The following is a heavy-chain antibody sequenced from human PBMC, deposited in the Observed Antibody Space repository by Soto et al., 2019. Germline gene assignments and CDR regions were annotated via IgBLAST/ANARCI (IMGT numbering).Heavy chain of an antibody. CDR3: ARDRVAFGVDV. CDR2: IRYDGSNQ. Sequence: QVQIVESGGGVVQPGGSLRLSCAASGFSFRGYGIHWFHQAAGKRLEWVTFIRYDGSNQYYGDSVRGRFTISRDDSRNTVILQMSSLRAEDTAIYYCARDRVAFGVDVWGQGTTVTVSS. D-gene: IGHD5-12*01. V-gene: IGHV3-30*02. J-gene: IGHJ6*02. CDR1: GFSFRGYG.